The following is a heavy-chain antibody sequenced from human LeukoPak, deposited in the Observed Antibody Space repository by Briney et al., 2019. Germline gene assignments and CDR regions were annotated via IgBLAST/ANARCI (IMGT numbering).Heavy chain of an antibody. D-gene: IGHD2-2*01. Sequence: GASVKVSCKVSGYTLTELSMHWVRQAPGKGLEWMGGFDPEDGETIYAQKFQGRVTMTEDTSTDTAYMELSSLRSEDTAVYYCARGIVVPAASSYYFDYWGQGTLVTVSS. CDR1: GYTLTELS. CDR3: ARGIVVPAASSYYFDY. J-gene: IGHJ4*02. V-gene: IGHV1-24*01. CDR2: FDPEDGET.